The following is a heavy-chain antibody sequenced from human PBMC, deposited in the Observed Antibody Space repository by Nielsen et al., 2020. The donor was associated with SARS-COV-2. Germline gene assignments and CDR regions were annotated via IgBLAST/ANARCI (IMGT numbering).Heavy chain of an antibody. CDR2: INPSGGST. CDR3: AREEQWLAIDY. V-gene: IGHV1-46*01. J-gene: IGHJ4*02. CDR1: GYTFTGYY. D-gene: IGHD6-19*01. Sequence: ASVKVSCKASGYTFTGYYMHWVRQAPGQGLEWMGIINPSGGSTSYAQKFQGRVTMTRDTSTSTVYMELSSLRSEDTAVYYCAREEQWLAIDYWGQGTLVTVSS.